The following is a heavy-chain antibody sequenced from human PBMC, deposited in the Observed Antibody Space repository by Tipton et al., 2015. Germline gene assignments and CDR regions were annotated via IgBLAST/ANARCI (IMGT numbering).Heavy chain of an antibody. Sequence: SLRLSCAASGFSVSSNYMSWVRQAPGQGLEWASLIFSGDNTYADFVKGRFSMSRDNSKNTLYLQMYRLRVEDTAVYYCARGWEGAYDVWGQGTMVTVSS. CDR1: GFSVSSNY. J-gene: IGHJ3*01. CDR2: IFSGDNT. V-gene: IGHV3-53*01. D-gene: IGHD1-26*01. CDR3: ARGWEGAYDV.